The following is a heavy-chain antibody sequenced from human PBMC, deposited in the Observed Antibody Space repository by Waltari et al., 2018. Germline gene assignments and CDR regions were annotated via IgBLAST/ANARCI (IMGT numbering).Heavy chain of an antibody. Sequence: QVQLVESGGGVVQPGRSLRLSCAASGFTFSSYGMHWVRQAPGTGLEWVAVIWYDGSNKYYADSVKGRFTISRDNSKNTLYLQMNSLRAEDTAMYYCAKGVYDYVWGSYRYNAFDIWGQGTMVTVSS. D-gene: IGHD3-16*02. CDR1: GFTFSSYG. V-gene: IGHV3-30*18. J-gene: IGHJ3*02. CDR3: AKGVYDYVWGSYRYNAFDI. CDR2: IWYDGSNK.